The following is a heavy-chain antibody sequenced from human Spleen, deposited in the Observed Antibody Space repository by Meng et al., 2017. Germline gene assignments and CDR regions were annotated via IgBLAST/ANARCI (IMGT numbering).Heavy chain of an antibody. Sequence: SETLSLTCAVSGGSISSSNWWTWVRQPPGKGPEWIGEIYHSGGTNYNPSLKSRVTISVDKSKNHLSLKLSSVTAADTAVYYCATYYDTSDVYAFDIWGQGTMVTVSS. CDR2: IYHSGGT. V-gene: IGHV4-4*02. D-gene: IGHD3-22*01. J-gene: IGHJ3*02. CDR3: ATYYDTSDVYAFDI. CDR1: GGSISSSNW.